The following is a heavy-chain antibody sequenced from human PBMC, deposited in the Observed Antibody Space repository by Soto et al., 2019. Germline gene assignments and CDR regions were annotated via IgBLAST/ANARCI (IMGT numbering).Heavy chain of an antibody. CDR2: IIPIFGTA. Sequence: QVQLVQSGAEVKQPGSSVKVSCKASGGTFSSYAISWVRQAPGQGLEWMGGIIPIFGTANYAQKFQGRVTITADESTSTAYMELSSMRSEDTAVYYCATSGYSSGYFDYWGQGTLVTVSS. CDR1: GGTFSSYA. D-gene: IGHD6-19*01. V-gene: IGHV1-69*01. CDR3: ATSGYSSGYFDY. J-gene: IGHJ4*02.